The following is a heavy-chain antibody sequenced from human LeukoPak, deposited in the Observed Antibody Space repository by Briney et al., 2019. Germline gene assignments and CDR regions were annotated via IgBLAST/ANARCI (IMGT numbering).Heavy chain of an antibody. V-gene: IGHV4-34*01. CDR1: GGSFSGYY. CDR2: INHSGST. CDR3: ARALRIQLWGVFDY. J-gene: IGHJ4*02. D-gene: IGHD5-18*01. Sequence: SETLSLTCAVYGGSFSGYYWSWIRQPPGKGLEWIGEINHSGSTNYNPSLKSRVTISVGTSKNQFSLKLSSVTAADTAVYYCARALRIQLWGVFDYWGQGTLVTVSS.